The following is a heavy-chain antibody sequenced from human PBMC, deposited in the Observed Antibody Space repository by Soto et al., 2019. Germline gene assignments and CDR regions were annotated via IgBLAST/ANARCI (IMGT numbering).Heavy chain of an antibody. V-gene: IGHV1-8*01. CDR2: MNPHSGNT. Sequence: SVKVSCNASGYTFTSYDINWVRQATGQGLEWMGWMNPHSGNTGYAQKFQGRVTMTRNTSISTAYMELSSLRYEDTAVYYCARERYYEYYGIDVWGQGTTVTVS. J-gene: IGHJ6*02. CDR1: GYTFTSYD. CDR3: ARERYYEYYGIDV.